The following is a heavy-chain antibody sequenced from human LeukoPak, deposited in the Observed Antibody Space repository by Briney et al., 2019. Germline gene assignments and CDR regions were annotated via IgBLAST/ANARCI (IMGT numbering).Heavy chain of an antibody. CDR3: AREGYCSGGSCYSGVY. CDR2: IIPIFGTA. J-gene: IGHJ4*02. CDR1: GGTFSSYA. Sequence: SVKVSCKASGGTFSSYAISWVRQAPGQGLEWMGGIIPIFGTADYAQKFQGRVTITADESTSTAYMELSSLRSEDTAVYYCAREGYCSGGSCYSGVYWGQGTLVTVSS. D-gene: IGHD2-15*01. V-gene: IGHV1-69*13.